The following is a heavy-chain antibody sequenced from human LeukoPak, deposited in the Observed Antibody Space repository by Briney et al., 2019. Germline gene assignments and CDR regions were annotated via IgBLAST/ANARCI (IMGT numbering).Heavy chain of an antibody. CDR2: IYYSGST. D-gene: IGHD3-10*01. CDR1: GGSISSSSYY. J-gene: IGHJ4*02. CDR3: ARLAGDLVFDC. V-gene: IGHV4-39*01. Sequence: SETLSLTCTVSGGSISSSSYYWGWIRQPPGKGLEWIGSIYYSGSTYYNPSLKSRVTISVDTSKNQFSLKLSSVTAADPAVYYCARLAGDLVFDCWGQGTMVTVRS.